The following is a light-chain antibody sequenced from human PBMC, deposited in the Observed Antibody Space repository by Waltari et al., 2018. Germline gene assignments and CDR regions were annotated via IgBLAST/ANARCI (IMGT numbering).Light chain of an antibody. CDR3: QQYNTYSWA. V-gene: IGKV1-5*03. Sequence: DIQMIQSPSTLSAYVGDTATITCRASRALNSWLAWYQQKPGRAPRLLMYKASTLESGVPSRFSGVGARTDYTLTISNLQPEDSAIYYCQQYNTYSWAFGQGTKVEIK. J-gene: IGKJ1*01. CDR2: KAS. CDR1: RALNSW.